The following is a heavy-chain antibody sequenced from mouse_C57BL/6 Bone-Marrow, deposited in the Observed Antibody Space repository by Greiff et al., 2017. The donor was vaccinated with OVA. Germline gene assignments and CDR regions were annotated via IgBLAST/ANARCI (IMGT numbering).Heavy chain of an antibody. J-gene: IGHJ2*01. CDR2: IDPENGDT. V-gene: IGHV14-4*01. D-gene: IGHD2-1*01. CDR3: KSYYSYYFDY. CDR1: GFNIKDDY. Sequence: EVQLQQSGAELVRPGASVKLSCTASGFNIKDDYMHWVKQRPEQGLEWIGWIDPENGDTEYASKFQGKATITADTSSNTAYLQLSSLTSEDTAVYYCKSYYSYYFDYWGQGTTLTVSS.